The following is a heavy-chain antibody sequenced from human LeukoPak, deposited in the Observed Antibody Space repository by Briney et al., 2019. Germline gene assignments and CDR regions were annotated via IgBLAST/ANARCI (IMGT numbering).Heavy chain of an antibody. V-gene: IGHV3-48*04. J-gene: IGHJ4*02. D-gene: IGHD2-21*02. Sequence: PGGSLRLSCAASGFTFSSYAMSWVRQAPGKGLEWVSYIRSSSSTIYYADSVKGRFTISRDNAKNSLYLQMNSLRAEDTAVYYCARVGDPLSTHYFDYWGQGALVTVSS. CDR1: GFTFSSYA. CDR2: IRSSSSTI. CDR3: ARVGDPLSTHYFDY.